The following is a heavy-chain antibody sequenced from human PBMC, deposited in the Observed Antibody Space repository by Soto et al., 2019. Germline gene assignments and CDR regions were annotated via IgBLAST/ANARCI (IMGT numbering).Heavy chain of an antibody. CDR3: ARILCRVSHNWFDP. Sequence: TLSLTCAVYGGSFSGYYWSWIRQPPGKGLEWIGEINHSGSTNYNPSLTSRVTISVDTSKNQYSLKLSSVTAADTAVYYCARILCRVSHNWFDPWGQGTQVTVSS. V-gene: IGHV4-34*01. CDR2: INHSGST. CDR1: GGSFSGYY. D-gene: IGHD3-10*01. J-gene: IGHJ5*02.